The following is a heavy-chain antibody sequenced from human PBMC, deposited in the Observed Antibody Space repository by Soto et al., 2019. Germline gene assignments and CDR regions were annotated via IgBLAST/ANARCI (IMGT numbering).Heavy chain of an antibody. V-gene: IGHV4-4*07. D-gene: IGHD3-22*01. CDR1: GGSLSSYS. J-gene: IGHJ5*02. Sequence: SETLSLTCTVSGGSLSSYSCSLIRQPAGKGLEWIGRIHSSGTTNYNPSLKSRVTMSVDTSKNQVSLKVTSVTAADTAVYYCAREGGYESSGLYRNWFDPWGQGALVTVSS. CDR2: IHSSGTT. CDR3: AREGGYESSGLYRNWFDP.